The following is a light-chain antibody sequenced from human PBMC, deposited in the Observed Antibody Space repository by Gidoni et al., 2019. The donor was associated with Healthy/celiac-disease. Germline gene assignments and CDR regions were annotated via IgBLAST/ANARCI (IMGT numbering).Light chain of an antibody. CDR1: QSISSY. J-gene: IGKJ2*01. V-gene: IGKV1-39*01. CDR2: AAS. CDR3: QQSYSTLYT. Sequence: TITCRASQSISSYLNWYQQKPGKAPKLLIYAASSLQSGVPSRFSGSGSGTDFTLTISSLQPEDFATDYCQQSYSTLYTFGQGTKLEIK.